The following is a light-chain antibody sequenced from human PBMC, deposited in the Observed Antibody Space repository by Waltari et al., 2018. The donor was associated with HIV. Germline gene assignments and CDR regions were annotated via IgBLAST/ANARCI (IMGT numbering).Light chain of an antibody. Sequence: QSVLTQPPSASGTPGQRATISCSGSRSNFGSKYVYWYQQLPGMGPKFPRYRNNPGPARGPGRFGGSKSGTCTPPGFSGPRSGEEVAYHCTTREYNLIGVDFGRGNKVCV. J-gene: IGLJ6*01. V-gene: IGLV1-47*01. CDR3: TTREYNLIGVD. CDR2: RNN. CDR1: RSNFGSKY.